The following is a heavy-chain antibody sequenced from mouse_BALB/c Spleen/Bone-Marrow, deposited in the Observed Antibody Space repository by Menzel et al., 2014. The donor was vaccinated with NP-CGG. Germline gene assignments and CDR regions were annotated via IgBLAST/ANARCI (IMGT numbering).Heavy chain of an antibody. D-gene: IGHD5-2*01. CDR1: GFTFSSFT. J-gene: IGHJ4*01. V-gene: IGHV5-6-5*01. Sequence: DVKLVESGGGLVKPGGSLNLSCAASGFTFSSFTVSWVRQTPEKRLEWVGTISVGDSTYYPDSVKGRFTISRDNARNILYLQMGSLRSEDTAMYYCARWNTYPLMDYWGQGTSVTVSS. CDR3: ARWNTYPLMDY. CDR2: ISVGDST.